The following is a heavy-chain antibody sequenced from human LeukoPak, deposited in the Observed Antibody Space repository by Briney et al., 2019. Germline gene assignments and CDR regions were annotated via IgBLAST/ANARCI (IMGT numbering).Heavy chain of an antibody. CDR1: GYTFTTYD. CDR2: MNPNSSYT. Sequence: GASVKVSCKASGYTFTTYDINWVRQATGQGLEWMGWMNPNSSYTGYAQKFQGRVTITRDTSISTAYMELSSLRSEDTAVYYCARVAGSIDYWGQGTLVTVSS. J-gene: IGHJ4*02. V-gene: IGHV1-8*03. CDR3: ARVAGSIDY. D-gene: IGHD6-19*01.